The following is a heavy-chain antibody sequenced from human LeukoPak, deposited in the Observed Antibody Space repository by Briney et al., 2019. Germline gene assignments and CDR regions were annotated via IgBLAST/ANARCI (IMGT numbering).Heavy chain of an antibody. D-gene: IGHD4-17*01. CDR3: ASGDYWYYFDY. CDR1: GFTFSSYW. CDR2: IKQDGSEK. V-gene: IGHV3-7*01. Sequence: SGGSLRLSCAASGFTFSSYWMSWVRQAPGKGLEWAANIKQDGSEKYYVDSVKGRFTISRDNAKNSLYLQMNSLRAEDTAAYYCASGDYWYYFDYWGQGTLVTVSS. J-gene: IGHJ4*02.